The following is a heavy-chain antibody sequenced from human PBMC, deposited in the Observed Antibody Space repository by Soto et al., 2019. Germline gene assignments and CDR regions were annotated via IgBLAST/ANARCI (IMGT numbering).Heavy chain of an antibody. CDR2: IFPIFGTS. D-gene: IGHD1-1*01. CDR3: ARNLEFRDGYISHFDY. CDR1: GGIFKHYF. V-gene: IGHV1-69*13. Sequence: GASVKVSCKSSGGIFKHYFFSWVRQAAGQGLEWMGGIFPIFGTSNYAQKLKDRVTITADESTTTAYMELNSLTSEDTAVYYCARNLEFRDGYISHFDYWGQGTLVTVSS. J-gene: IGHJ4*02.